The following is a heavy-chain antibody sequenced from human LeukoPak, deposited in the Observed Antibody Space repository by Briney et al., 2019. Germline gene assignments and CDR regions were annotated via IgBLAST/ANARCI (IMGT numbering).Heavy chain of an antibody. CDR3: ARDSGMIVHY. V-gene: IGHV4-31*03. CDR1: GGSISSGGYY. Sequence: SETLSLTCTVSGGSISSGGYYWSWIRQHPGKGLEWIGYIYYSGSTYYNPSLKSRVTISVDTSKNQFSLKLSSGTAADTAVYYCARDSGMIVHYWGQGTLVTVSS. CDR2: IYYSGST. D-gene: IGHD3-22*01. J-gene: IGHJ4*02.